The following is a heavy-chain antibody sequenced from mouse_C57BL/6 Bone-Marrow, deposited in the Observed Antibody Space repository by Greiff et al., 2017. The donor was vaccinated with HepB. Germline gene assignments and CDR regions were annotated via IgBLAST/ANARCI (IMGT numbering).Heavy chain of an antibody. CDR3: ARDGSSPYWYFDV. D-gene: IGHD1-1*01. Sequence: VQLQHSGPELVKPGASVKIPCKASGYTFTDYNMDWVKQSHGKSLEWIGDINPNNGGTIYNQKFKGKATLTVDKSSSTAYMELRSLTSEDTAVYYCARDGSSPYWYFDVWGTGTTVTVSS. V-gene: IGHV1-18*01. CDR2: INPNNGGT. J-gene: IGHJ1*03. CDR1: GYTFTDYN.